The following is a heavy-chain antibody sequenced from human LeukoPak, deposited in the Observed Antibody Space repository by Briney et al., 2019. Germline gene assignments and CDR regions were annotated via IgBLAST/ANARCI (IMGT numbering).Heavy chain of an antibody. CDR2: ISIGGTIT. CDR1: GFTFSSYE. D-gene: IGHD6-19*01. CDR3: ARAQGVYSSGWYTGGYYMDV. V-gene: IGHV3-48*03. J-gene: IGHJ6*03. Sequence: GGSLRLSCAASGFTFSSYEMKWVRQAPGKGLEWISYISIGGTITYYADSVKGRFTISRDNAQNSLFVQMNSLRADDAAAYYCARAQGVYSSGWYTGGYYMDVWGKGTTVTVSS.